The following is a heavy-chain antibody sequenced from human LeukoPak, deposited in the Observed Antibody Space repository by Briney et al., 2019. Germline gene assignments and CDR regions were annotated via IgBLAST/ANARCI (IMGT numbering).Heavy chain of an antibody. CDR3: ARGIHNYYDSSGYYDY. Sequence: SETLSLTCTVSGGSISSYYWSWIRQPPGKGLEWIGYIYYSGSTNYNPSLKSRVTISVDTSKNQSSLKLSSVTAADTAVYYCARGIHNYYDSSGYYDYWGQGTLVTVSS. D-gene: IGHD3-22*01. CDR1: GGSISSYY. CDR2: IYYSGST. V-gene: IGHV4-59*01. J-gene: IGHJ4*02.